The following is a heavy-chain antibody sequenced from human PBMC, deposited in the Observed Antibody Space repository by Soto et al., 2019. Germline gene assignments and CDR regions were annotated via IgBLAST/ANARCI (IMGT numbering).Heavy chain of an antibody. J-gene: IGHJ6*03. V-gene: IGHV4-59*01. D-gene: IGHD3-10*01. CDR3: ARVSRKRRDYYGSGTDYMDV. CDR2: IYYSGST. CDR1: GGSISSYY. Sequence: SETLSLTCTVSGGSISSYYWSWIRQPPGKGLEWIGYIYYSGSTNYNPSLKSRVTISVDTSKNQFSLKLSSVTAADTAVYYCARVSRKRRDYYGSGTDYMDVWGKGTTVTVSS.